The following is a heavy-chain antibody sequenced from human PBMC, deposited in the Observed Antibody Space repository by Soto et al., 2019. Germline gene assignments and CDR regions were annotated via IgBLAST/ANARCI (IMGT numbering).Heavy chain of an antibody. J-gene: IGHJ4*02. CDR2: IYYSGST. Sequence: QVQLQESGPGLVKPSQTLSLTCTVSGGSISSGGYYWSWIRQHPGKGLEWIGYIYYSGSTYYNPSLKSRVTISVDTSKNQFSLKLSSVTAADTAVYXXXRGRHDYGDYGGIDYWGQGTLVTVSS. CDR1: GGSISSGGYY. V-gene: IGHV4-31*03. CDR3: XRGRHDYGDYGGIDY. D-gene: IGHD4-17*01.